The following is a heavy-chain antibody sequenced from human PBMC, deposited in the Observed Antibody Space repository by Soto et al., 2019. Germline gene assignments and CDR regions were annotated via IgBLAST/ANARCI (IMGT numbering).Heavy chain of an antibody. V-gene: IGHV1-18*01. J-gene: IGHJ6*03. CDR3: ARALRNMGYCSGGSCYLESYYYYMDV. Sequence: GASVKVSCKASGYTFTSYGISWVRQAPGQGLEWMGWISAYNGNTNYAQKLQGRVTMTTDTSTSTAYMELRSLRSDDTAVYYCARALRNMGYCSGGSCYLESYYYYMDVWGKGTTVTVSS. CDR2: ISAYNGNT. D-gene: IGHD2-15*01. CDR1: GYTFTSYG.